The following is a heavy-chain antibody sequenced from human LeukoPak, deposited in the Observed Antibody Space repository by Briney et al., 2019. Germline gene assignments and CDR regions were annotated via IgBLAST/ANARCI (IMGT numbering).Heavy chain of an antibody. CDR3: AYRRNYYDSSIFYI. CDR2: SYWDDEK. CDR1: GFSRNTRGVG. Sequence: SGPTLFHPTRPRTLTCTLYGFSRNTRGVGGGWIRQPQGKALEWLALSYWDDEKRYSPSLKSRLTIIKDTSKNLVALIMTNMDPVDTASYYCAYRRNYYDSSIFYIWGHGTMVTVSS. V-gene: IGHV2-5*02. J-gene: IGHJ3*02. D-gene: IGHD3-22*01.